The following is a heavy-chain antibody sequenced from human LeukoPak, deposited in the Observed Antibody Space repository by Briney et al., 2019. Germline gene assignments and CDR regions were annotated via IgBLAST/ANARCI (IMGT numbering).Heavy chain of an antibody. Sequence: SETLSLTCTVSGGSISSGSYYLSWIRQPAGKGLEWIGRIYTSGSTNYNPSLKSRVTISVDTSKNQFSLKLSSVTAADTAVYYCARAYSGSHFSLYDAFDIWGQGTMVTVSS. CDR2: IYTSGST. CDR1: GGSISSGSYY. J-gene: IGHJ3*02. V-gene: IGHV4-61*02. CDR3: ARAYSGSHFSLYDAFDI. D-gene: IGHD1-26*01.